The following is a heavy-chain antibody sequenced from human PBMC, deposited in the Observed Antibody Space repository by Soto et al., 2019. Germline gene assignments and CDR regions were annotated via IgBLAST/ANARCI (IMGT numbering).Heavy chain of an antibody. CDR3: ARDGMYRGLHLGELSLLGAFDI. J-gene: IGHJ3*02. D-gene: IGHD3-16*02. Sequence: ASVKVSCKASGYTFTGYYMHWVRQAPGQGLEWMGWINPNSGGTNYAQKFQGWVTMTRDTSISTAYMELSRLRSDDTAVYYVARDGMYRGLHLGELSLLGAFDIWGQGTMVTVSS. CDR2: INPNSGGT. CDR1: GYTFTGYY. V-gene: IGHV1-2*04.